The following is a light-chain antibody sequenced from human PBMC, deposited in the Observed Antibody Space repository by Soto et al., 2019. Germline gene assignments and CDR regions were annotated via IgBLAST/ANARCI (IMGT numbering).Light chain of an antibody. CDR1: QSVGSN. J-gene: IGKJ1*01. CDR2: DAS. V-gene: IGKV3-20*01. Sequence: EIVMTQSPATLSVSPGERVTLSCRARQSVGSNLAWYQQKPGQAPRLLIYDASNRATGIPDRFSGSGSGTDFTLTISRLEPEDFAVYFCQQFGSSPPWTFGQGTKVDIK. CDR3: QQFGSSPPWT.